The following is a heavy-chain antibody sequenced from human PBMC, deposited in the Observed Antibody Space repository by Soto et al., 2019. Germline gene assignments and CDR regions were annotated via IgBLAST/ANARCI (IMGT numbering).Heavy chain of an antibody. V-gene: IGHV4-59*01. CDR1: GGSISIYY. CDR3: ARVPPESEEAILVDY. J-gene: IGHJ4*02. D-gene: IGHD2-21*01. CDR2: ISYSGSN. Sequence: QVQLQESGPGLVKPSETLSLTCTVSGGSISIYYWSWIRQPPGKVLEWIGYISYSGSNNYNPCLKGLNTITVDTSKNQFSLKLSSVSAADTAVYCCARVPPESEEAILVDYWGQGTLVTVSA.